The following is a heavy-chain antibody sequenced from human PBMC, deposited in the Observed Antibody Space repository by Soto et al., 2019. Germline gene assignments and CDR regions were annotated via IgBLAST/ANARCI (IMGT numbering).Heavy chain of an antibody. V-gene: IGHV3-33*01. CDR1: GFTFSSYG. D-gene: IGHD2-2*01. CDR3: AREGRGYCSSTTCPGI. CDR2: IWYDGSNK. J-gene: IGHJ4*02. Sequence: PGGSLRLSCAASGFTFSSYGMHWVRQAPGKGLEWVAVIWYDGSNKYYADSVKGRFTISRDNSKNTLYLQMNSLRDEDTAVYYFAREGRGYCSSTTCPGIWGQGTLVTVSS.